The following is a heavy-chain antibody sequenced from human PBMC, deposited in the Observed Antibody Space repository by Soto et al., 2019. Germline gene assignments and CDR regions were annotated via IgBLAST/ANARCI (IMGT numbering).Heavy chain of an antibody. V-gene: IGHV3-15*01. CDR3: TSSSWYDYCYYYMDV. D-gene: IGHD6-13*01. CDR1: GFTFSNAW. CDR2: IKSKTDGGTT. J-gene: IGHJ6*03. Sequence: GGSLRLSCAASGFTFSNAWMSWVRQAPGKGLEWVGRIKSKTDGGTTDYAAPVKGRFTISRDDSKNTLYLQMNSLKTEDTAVYYCTSSSWYDYCYYYMDVWGKGTTVTVSS.